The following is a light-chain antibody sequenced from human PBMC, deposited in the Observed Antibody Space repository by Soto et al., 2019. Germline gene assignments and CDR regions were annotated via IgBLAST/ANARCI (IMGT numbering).Light chain of an antibody. CDR1: SNDVGSYNF. J-gene: IGLJ3*02. CDR2: EAT. Sequence: QSALTQPASVSGSPGQSITISCTGTSNDVGSYNFVSWYQHHPGKAPKLMIYEATKRPSGVSHRFSGSKSGNTASLTISGLQAEDESEYYYCSYAGSMTWVFGGGTKLTVL. CDR3: CSYAGSMTWV. V-gene: IGLV2-23*01.